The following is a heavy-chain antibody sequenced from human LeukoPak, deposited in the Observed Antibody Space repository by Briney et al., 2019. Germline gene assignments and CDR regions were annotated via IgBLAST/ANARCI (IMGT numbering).Heavy chain of an antibody. CDR1: GYTFTSYY. V-gene: IGHV1-2*04. CDR3: ARADMVRGVPFDY. Sequence: GAAVKVSCKASGYTFTSYYMHWVGQAPGQGGEWMGWINPNSGGTNYAQKFQGWVTMTRDTSISTAYMELSRLRSDDTAVYYCARADMVRGVPFDYWGQGTLVTVSS. J-gene: IGHJ4*02. CDR2: INPNSGGT. D-gene: IGHD3-10*01.